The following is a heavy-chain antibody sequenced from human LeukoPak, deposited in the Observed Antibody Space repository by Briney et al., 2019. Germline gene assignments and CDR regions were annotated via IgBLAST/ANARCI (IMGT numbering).Heavy chain of an antibody. V-gene: IGHV4-59*01. CDR2: IYYSGST. CDR3: ARVLTGHYSARWFDP. D-gene: IGHD3-9*01. J-gene: IGHJ5*02. Sequence: KTSETLSLTCTVSGGSISSYYWSWIRQPPGKGLEWIGYIYYSGSTNYNPSLKSRVTISVDTSKNQFSLKLSSVTAADTAVYYCARVLTGHYSARWFDPWGQGTLVTVSS. CDR1: GGSISSYY.